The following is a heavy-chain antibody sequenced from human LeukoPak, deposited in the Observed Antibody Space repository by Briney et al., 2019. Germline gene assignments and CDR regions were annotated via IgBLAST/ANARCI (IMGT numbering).Heavy chain of an antibody. D-gene: IGHD3-10*01. J-gene: IGHJ4*02. CDR2: IGPAGDT. V-gene: IGHV3-13*01. Sequence: GGSLRLSCAASGFTFSAYDMHWVRQATGKGLEWVSSIGPAGDTYYPGSVKGRFTIFRDNAKNSLYLQMNSLRDEDTALYYCARDVPYNMDQMFFDYWGQGTLVTVSS. CDR3: ARDVPYNMDQMFFDY. CDR1: GFTFSAYD.